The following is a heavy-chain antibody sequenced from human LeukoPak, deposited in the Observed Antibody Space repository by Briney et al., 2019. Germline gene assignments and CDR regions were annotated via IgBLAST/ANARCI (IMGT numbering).Heavy chain of an antibody. Sequence: PGGSLRLSCAASGFTFSSYSMNWVRQAPGKGLEWVSSISSSSSYIYYADSGKGRFTISRHNPKNSLYLRRNSLRTEDTAVYYSARYDSGDYPVDSWGQGTLVTASS. J-gene: IGHJ4*02. V-gene: IGHV3-21*01. D-gene: IGHD4-17*01. CDR1: GFTFSSYS. CDR3: ARYDSGDYPVDS. CDR2: ISSSSSYI.